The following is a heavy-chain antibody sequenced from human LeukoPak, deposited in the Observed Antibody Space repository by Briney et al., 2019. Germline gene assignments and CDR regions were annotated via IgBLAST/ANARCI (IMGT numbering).Heavy chain of an antibody. V-gene: IGHV3-21*01. J-gene: IGHJ4*02. CDR3: ATDPWQGRGLLDY. Sequence: GGSLRLSCAASGFTFSSYSMNWVRQAPGKGLEWVSSVSSSTSYIHYADSVRGRFTISRDNAKSSVYLQMNSLRAEDTAVYYCATDPWQGRGLLDYWGQGTLVTVSS. CDR1: GFTFSSYS. D-gene: IGHD3-10*01. CDR2: VSSSTSYI.